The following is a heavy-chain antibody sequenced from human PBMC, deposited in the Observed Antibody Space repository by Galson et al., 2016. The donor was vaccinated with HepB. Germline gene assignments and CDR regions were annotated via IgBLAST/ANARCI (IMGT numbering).Heavy chain of an antibody. CDR1: GFPFNTYA. CDR2: VSGHAGST. V-gene: IGHV3-23*01. D-gene: IGHD1-26*01. Sequence: SLRLSCAASGFPFNTYAMTWVRQAPGKGLEWVSGVSGHAGSTYYADSVKGRFAVSRDNSKNTLFLKMKSLRDEDTALYYCAKYRSATYYTDYFEYWGQGNLVTVSS. CDR3: AKYRSATYYTDYFEY. J-gene: IGHJ4*02.